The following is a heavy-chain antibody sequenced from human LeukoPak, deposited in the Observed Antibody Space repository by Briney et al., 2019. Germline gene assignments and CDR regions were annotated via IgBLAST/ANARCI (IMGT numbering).Heavy chain of an antibody. Sequence: SETLSLTCAVYGGSFSGYHWSWIRQPAGKGLEWIGRIYTSGSTNYNPSLKSRVTMSVDTSKNQFSLKLSSVTAADTAVYYCARDFLQEHAFDIWGQGTMVTVSS. CDR3: ARDFLQEHAFDI. CDR1: GGSFSGYH. J-gene: IGHJ3*02. CDR2: IYTSGST. V-gene: IGHV4-4*07.